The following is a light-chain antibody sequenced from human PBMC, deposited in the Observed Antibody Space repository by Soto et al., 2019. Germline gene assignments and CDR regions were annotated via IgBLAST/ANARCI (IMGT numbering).Light chain of an antibody. CDR3: SSYAGSDTFI. Sequence: QSALTQPASVSGSAGQSITISCTGTSGDVGAYNFVSWYQQHPGKAPKLIVYHVSDRPSGFSSRFSGSKSGNSASLTISGLHAEDDADYYCSSYAGSDTFIFGTGTKVTVL. CDR2: HVS. J-gene: IGLJ1*01. V-gene: IGLV2-14*03. CDR1: SGDVGAYNF.